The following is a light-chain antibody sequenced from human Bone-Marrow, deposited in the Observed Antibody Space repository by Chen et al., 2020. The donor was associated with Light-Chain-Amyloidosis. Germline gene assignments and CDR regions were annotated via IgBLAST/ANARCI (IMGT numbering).Light chain of an antibody. CDR2: KAS. CDR3: QQFINYS. V-gene: IGKV1-5*03. Sequence: DIQMTQSPSTLSASVGDRVTITCRASQSISSWLAWYQQKPGKAPKLLIYKASTLESGFPSRFSGSGSGTDFTLTISGLQPDDFATYYCQQFINYSFGQGTKVEIK. CDR1: QSISSW. J-gene: IGKJ1*01.